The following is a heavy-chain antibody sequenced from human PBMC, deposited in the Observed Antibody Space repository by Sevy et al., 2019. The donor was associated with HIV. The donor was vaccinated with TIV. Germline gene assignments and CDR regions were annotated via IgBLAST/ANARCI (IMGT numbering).Heavy chain of an antibody. D-gene: IGHD4-17*01. V-gene: IGHV4-38-2*01. CDR2: IYHNGDT. J-gene: IGHJ4*02. Sequence: SETLSLTCAVSGSSINSPYFWGWVRQPPGKGLEWIGNIYHNGDTYYNPTLKGRVTLSADTSKNQFSLRLTSVTAADTAVYYCARARGAPLDSDYGSDNWGQGTLVTVSS. CDR1: GSSINSPYF. CDR3: ARARGAPLDSDYGSDN.